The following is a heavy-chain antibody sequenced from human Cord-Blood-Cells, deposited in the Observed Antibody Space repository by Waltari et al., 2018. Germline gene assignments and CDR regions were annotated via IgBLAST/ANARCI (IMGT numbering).Heavy chain of an antibody. CDR2: ISWNSGSI. CDR3: AKDIGGYCSGGSCYNYYYGMDV. D-gene: IGHD2-15*01. Sequence: EVQLVESGGGLVQPGRSLRLSCAASGFTFDDYAMHWVRQAPGKGLEWVPGISWNSGSIGDADSVKGRFTSSRDNAKNSLYLQMNSLRAEDTALYYCAKDIGGYCSGGSCYNYYYGMDVWGQGTTVTVSS. J-gene: IGHJ6*02. V-gene: IGHV3-9*01. CDR1: GFTFDDYA.